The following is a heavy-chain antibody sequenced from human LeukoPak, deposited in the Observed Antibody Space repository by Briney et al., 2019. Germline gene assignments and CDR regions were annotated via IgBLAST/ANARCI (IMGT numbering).Heavy chain of an antibody. J-gene: IGHJ4*02. V-gene: IGHV3-66*01. Sequence: GGSLRLSCATSGFSVGNNFMSWVRQAPGKGLEWVPVIYSGGTTYYADSVKGRFTISRDTSENALYLQMNSLRSDDTAVYYCARGRAAATYFDYWGQGTLVTVSS. CDR2: IYSGGTT. CDR1: GFSVGNNF. D-gene: IGHD6-13*01. CDR3: ARGRAAATYFDY.